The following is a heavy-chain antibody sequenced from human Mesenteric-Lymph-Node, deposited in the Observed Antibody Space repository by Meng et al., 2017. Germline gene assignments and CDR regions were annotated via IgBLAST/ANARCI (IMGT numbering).Heavy chain of an antibody. Sequence: ASVKVSCKASGYTFTDYYLHWVRQAPGQGLEWMGMIIPSGGATSSAEKFQDRVSMTRDTSTSTVYMELSSLRSDDTAIYFCARGGIYCSGDSCYSVALDFWGQGTMVTVSS. CDR2: IIPSGGAT. V-gene: IGHV1-46*01. CDR1: GYTFTDYY. CDR3: ARGGIYCSGDSCYSVALDF. D-gene: IGHD2-15*01. J-gene: IGHJ3*01.